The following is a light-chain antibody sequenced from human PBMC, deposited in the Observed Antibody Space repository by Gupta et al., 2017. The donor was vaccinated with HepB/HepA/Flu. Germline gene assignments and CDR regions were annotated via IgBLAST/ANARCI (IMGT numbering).Light chain of an antibody. V-gene: IGLV2-14*01. CDR1: SSDIGGFDA. CDR3: NSLTSSSTLVG. J-gene: IGLJ3*02. CDR2: SVS. Sequence: QSALTQPASVSGSPGQSITISCAGSSSDIGGFDAVSWYKQYPGKAPELLIYSVSNRPSGIYYRFSGSKSGNTASLTITGLQPEDEGTDYCNSLTSSSTLVGFGGGTKLNGL.